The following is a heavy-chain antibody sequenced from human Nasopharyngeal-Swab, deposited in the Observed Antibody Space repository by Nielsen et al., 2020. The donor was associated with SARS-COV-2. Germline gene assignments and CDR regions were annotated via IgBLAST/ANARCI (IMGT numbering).Heavy chain of an antibody. CDR1: GFTFSYYW. Sequence: GESLKISCAASGFTFSYYWMSWVRQAPGKGLEWVANIKQDGSEKYYVDSVKGRFTISRENAKNSVYLQMNSLRAEYTAVYYCARSRIDYWGQGTLVTVSS. J-gene: IGHJ4*02. CDR2: IKQDGSEK. V-gene: IGHV3-7*01. CDR3: ARSRIDY.